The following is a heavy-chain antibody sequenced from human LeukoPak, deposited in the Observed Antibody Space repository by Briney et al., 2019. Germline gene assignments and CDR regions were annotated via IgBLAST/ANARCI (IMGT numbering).Heavy chain of an antibody. Sequence: SETLSLTCTVSGXSISSSTYYWGWIRQPPGKGLEWIGSIYYRGSTYYNPSLKSRVTISVDTSKNQFSLKLSSVTAADTAVYFCARQSSTTVLYYFDYWGQGTLVTVSS. CDR3: ARQSSTTVLYYFDY. J-gene: IGHJ4*02. CDR2: IYYRGST. CDR1: GXSISSSTYY. V-gene: IGHV4-39*01. D-gene: IGHD4-11*01.